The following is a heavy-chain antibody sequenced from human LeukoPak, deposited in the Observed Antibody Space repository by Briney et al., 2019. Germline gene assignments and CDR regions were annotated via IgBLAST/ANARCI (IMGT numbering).Heavy chain of an antibody. CDR1: GFNVSGNF. J-gene: IGHJ4*02. CDR3: ASGTVLDY. Sequence: PGGSLRLACAVSGFNVSGNFMNWVRQAPGKGLEWVSVLYSGGSTYFADSVKGRFIVSRDNSKNTLYLQMNSLRAEDTAVYYCASGTVLDYWGQGTLVTVSS. D-gene: IGHD2-8*02. V-gene: IGHV3-66*01. CDR2: LYSGGST.